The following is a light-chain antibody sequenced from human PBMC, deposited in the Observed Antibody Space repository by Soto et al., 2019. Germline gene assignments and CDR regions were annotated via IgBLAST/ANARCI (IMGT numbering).Light chain of an antibody. Sequence: ETVMTQSPATLSVSPGERVTLSCRASQNISRSLAWYQQRPGQAPRLLIYRASTRAPGIPARFSGSGSGTDFTLTISRLEPEDFAVYYCQQYGSSGTFGQGTKVDIK. CDR3: QQYGSSGT. CDR2: RAS. V-gene: IGKV3-15*01. J-gene: IGKJ1*01. CDR1: QNISRS.